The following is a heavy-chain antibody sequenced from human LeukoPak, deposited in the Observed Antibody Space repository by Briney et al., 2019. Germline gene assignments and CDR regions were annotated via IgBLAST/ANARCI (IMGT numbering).Heavy chain of an antibody. J-gene: IGHJ4*02. D-gene: IGHD3-16*01. Sequence: SETLSLTCTVSGGSISSGGYYWSWIRQHPGKGLEWIGYIYYSGTTYYNPSLKSRVTISVDTSNNQFSLKLTSVTAADTAVYYCARGVRGAYYVEYWGQGTLVTVSS. CDR2: IYYSGTT. V-gene: IGHV4-31*03. CDR1: GGSISSGGYY. CDR3: ARGVRGAYYVEY.